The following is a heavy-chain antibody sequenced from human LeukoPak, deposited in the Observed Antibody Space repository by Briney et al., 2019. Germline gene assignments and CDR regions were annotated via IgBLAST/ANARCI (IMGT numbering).Heavy chain of an antibody. CDR3: GRAGDY. V-gene: IGHV3-21*01. CDR2: ISGTSSYI. CDR1: GFTFSNYY. D-gene: IGHD7-27*01. J-gene: IGHJ4*02. Sequence: GRSLRLSCTASGFTFSNYYMNWVRQAPGKGLEWISSISGTSSYIFYADSLKGRFIVSRDNAKNSLFLQMNSLRAEDTAVYYCGRAGDYWGQGTLVTVSS.